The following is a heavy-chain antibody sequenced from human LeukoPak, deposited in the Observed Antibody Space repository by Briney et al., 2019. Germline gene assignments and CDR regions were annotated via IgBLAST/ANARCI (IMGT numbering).Heavy chain of an antibody. Sequence: GVSLRLSCTVSGFTVSSNSMSWVRQAPGKGLEWVSFIYSDNTHYSDSVKGRFTISRDKSKNTLYLQMNSLRAEDTAVYYCARRAGAYSHPYDYWGQGTLVTVSS. V-gene: IGHV3-53*01. CDR3: ARRAGAYSHPYDY. CDR1: GFTVSSNS. CDR2: IYSDNT. D-gene: IGHD4/OR15-4a*01. J-gene: IGHJ4*02.